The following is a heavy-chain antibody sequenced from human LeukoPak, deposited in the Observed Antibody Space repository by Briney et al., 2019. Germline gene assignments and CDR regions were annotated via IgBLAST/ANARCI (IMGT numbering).Heavy chain of an antibody. CDR1: GYTFTSYD. J-gene: IGHJ4*02. Sequence: ASVKVSCKASGYTFTSYDINWVRQATGQGLEWMGWMNPNSGNTGYAQKFQGRVSLTRNTSISTAYMELSSLRSEDTAVYYCARGAWSPVTTPDYWGQGTLVTVSS. V-gene: IGHV1-8*01. D-gene: IGHD4-17*01. CDR2: MNPNSGNT. CDR3: ARGAWSPVTTPDY.